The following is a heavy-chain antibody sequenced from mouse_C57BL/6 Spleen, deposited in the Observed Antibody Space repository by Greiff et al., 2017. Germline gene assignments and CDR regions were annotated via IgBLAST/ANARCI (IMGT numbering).Heavy chain of an antibody. V-gene: IGHV1-52*01. CDR3: ARRVITTVVATDYFDY. D-gene: IGHD1-1*01. Sequence: QVQLQQPGAELVRPGSSVKLSCKASGYTFTSYWMHWVKQRPIQGLEWIGNIDPSDSETHYNQKFKDKATLTVDKSSSTAYMQLSSLTSEDSAVYYCARRVITTVVATDYFDYWGQGTTLTVSS. CDR2: IDPSDSET. CDR1: GYTFTSYW. J-gene: IGHJ2*01.